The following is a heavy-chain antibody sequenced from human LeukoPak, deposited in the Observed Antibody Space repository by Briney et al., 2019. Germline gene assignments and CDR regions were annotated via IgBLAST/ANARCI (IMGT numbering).Heavy chain of an antibody. CDR3: ARSAMVRGVIVY. CDR1: GGSFSGYY. J-gene: IGHJ4*02. CDR2: INHSGTT. Sequence: SETLSLTCAVYGGSFSGYYWSWIRQPPGKGLEWIGEINHSGTTNYNASLKSRVTISVGTSKNQFSLKLSSVTAADTAVYYCARSAMVRGVIVYWGQGTLVTVSS. D-gene: IGHD3-10*01. V-gene: IGHV4-34*01.